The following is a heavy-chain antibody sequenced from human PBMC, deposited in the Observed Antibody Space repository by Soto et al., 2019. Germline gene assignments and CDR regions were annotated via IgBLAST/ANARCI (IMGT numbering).Heavy chain of an antibody. CDR2: INPNSGDT. Sequence: QVQLVQSGAEVKKPGASVKVSCKASGYTFTGYYMHWVRQAPGQGLEWMGWINPNSGDTNNAQKFQGRVTMTRDTSISTAYMELSRLRSDDTAVYYCALEPSRWFDPWGQGTLVTVSS. V-gene: IGHV1-2*02. D-gene: IGHD2-2*01. J-gene: IGHJ5*02. CDR1: GYTFTGYY. CDR3: ALEPSRWFDP.